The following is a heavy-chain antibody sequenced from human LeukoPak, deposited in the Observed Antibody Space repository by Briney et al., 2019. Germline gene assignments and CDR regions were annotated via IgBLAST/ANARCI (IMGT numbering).Heavy chain of an antibody. CDR3: ARDRPLRYYYDSSGYIDY. CDR2: ISSSSSTI. V-gene: IGHV3-48*01. D-gene: IGHD3-22*01. J-gene: IGHJ4*02. CDR1: GFTFSSYS. Sequence: GGSLSLSCAASGFTFSSYSMNWFRQAPGKGLEWVSYISSSSSTIYYADSVKGRFTISRDNDKNSLYLQMNSLRAEDTAVYYCARDRPLRYYYDSSGYIDYWGQGTLVTVSS.